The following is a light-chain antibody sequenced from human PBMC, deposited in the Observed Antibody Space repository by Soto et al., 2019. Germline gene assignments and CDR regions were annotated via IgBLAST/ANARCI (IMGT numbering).Light chain of an antibody. V-gene: IGLV2-23*02. CDR3: CSYAGTYV. J-gene: IGLJ1*01. Sequence: QSVLTPPASVSGSPGQSITISCTGSRSDVGSYNLVSWYQQYPGKAPKLMIYEVSKRPSGVSNRFSGSKSRNTASLTISGLQAEDEADYYCCSYAGTYVFGTGTKV. CDR2: EVS. CDR1: RSDVGSYNL.